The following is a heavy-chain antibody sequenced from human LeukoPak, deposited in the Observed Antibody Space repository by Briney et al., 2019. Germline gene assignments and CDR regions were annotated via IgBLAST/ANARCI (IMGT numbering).Heavy chain of an antibody. Sequence: PSETLSLTCTVSGGHIDSFFWNWIRQPPGKGLEWIGYIDNSGSTKYSPSLKSRITMSRDTSKKQFSLKLTSVTAADTAMYYCARGAGWLIDYWRQGTLVSVSA. CDR3: ARGAGWLIDY. CDR2: IDNSGST. V-gene: IGHV4-4*08. CDR1: GGHIDSFF. D-gene: IGHD6-19*01. J-gene: IGHJ4*02.